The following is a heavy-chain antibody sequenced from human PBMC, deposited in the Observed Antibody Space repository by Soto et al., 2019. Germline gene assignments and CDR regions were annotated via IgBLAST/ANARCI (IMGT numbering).Heavy chain of an antibody. Sequence: EVQLLESGGGLVQPGGSLRLSCAASGFTFSSHAMSWVRQAPGERLEWVSTISGNGGSRYHADSVRGRFTISRDNSKNTRYRQMSGLRVEDTALYYCAKPGGPAGGLAGAFDIWGQGTKVTVSS. D-gene: IGHD3-16*01. V-gene: IGHV3-23*01. J-gene: IGHJ3*02. CDR3: AKPGGPAGGLAGAFDI. CDR1: GFTFSSHA. CDR2: ISGNGGSR.